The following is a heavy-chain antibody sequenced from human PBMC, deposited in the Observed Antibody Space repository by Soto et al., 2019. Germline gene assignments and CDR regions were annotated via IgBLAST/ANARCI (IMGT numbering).Heavy chain of an antibody. D-gene: IGHD3-3*01. CDR2: ISAYNGKI. CDR1: GYTFTNYG. J-gene: IGHJ6*02. V-gene: IGHV1-18*01. CDR3: ARETIPQINYYGTDV. Sequence: QVQLVQSGAAVREPGASVTVSCKASGYTFTNYGSSWVRQAPGQGLEWIGWISAYNGKIDYAQKVQGRVNLTTDTSTSIAFMELRRLRSDDTAVYYCARETIPQINYYGTDVWGQGTTVTVSS.